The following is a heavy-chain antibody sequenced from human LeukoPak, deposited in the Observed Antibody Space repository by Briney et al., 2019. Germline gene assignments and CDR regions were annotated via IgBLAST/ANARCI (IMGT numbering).Heavy chain of an antibody. CDR2: IIPILGIA. J-gene: IGHJ3*02. D-gene: IGHD4-17*01. V-gene: IGHV1-69*04. CDR1: GGTFSSYT. Sequence: SVKVSCKASGGTFSSYTISWVRQAPGQGLEWMGRIIPILGIADYAQKFQGRVTITADKSTSTAYMELSSLRSEDTAVYYCARDGDYGDYGAFDIWGQGTMVTVSS. CDR3: ARDGDYGDYGAFDI.